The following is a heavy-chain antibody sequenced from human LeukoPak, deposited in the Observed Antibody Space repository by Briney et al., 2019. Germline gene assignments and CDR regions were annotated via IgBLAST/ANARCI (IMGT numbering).Heavy chain of an antibody. CDR1: GFTFSSYG. D-gene: IGHD2-15*01. CDR2: IKQGGSEK. V-gene: IGHV3-7*04. J-gene: IGHJ4*02. CDR3: ARDGIDY. Sequence: GGSLRLSCAASGFTFSSYGMSWVRQAPGKGLEWVANIKQGGSEKYYVDSVKGRFTISRDDAKNSVYLQMNSLRAEDTAVYYCARDGIDYWGQGTLVTVSS.